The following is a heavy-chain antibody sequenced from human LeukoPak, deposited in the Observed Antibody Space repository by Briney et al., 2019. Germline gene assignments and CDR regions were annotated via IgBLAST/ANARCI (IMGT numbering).Heavy chain of an antibody. D-gene: IGHD1-1*01. V-gene: IGHV4-61*01. CDR1: GGSISTSNYY. CDR3: ARDSLDDDAFDI. J-gene: IGHJ3*02. CDR2: IYYSGST. Sequence: PSETLSLTCTVSGGSISTSNYYWGWIRQPPGKGLEWIGYIYYSGSTNYNPSLKSRVTISVDTSKNQFSLKLSSVTAADTAVHYCARDSLDDDAFDIWGQGTMVTVSS.